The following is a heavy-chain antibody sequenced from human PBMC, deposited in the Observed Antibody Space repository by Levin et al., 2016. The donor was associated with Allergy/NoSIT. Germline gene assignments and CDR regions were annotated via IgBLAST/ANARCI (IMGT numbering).Heavy chain of an antibody. J-gene: IGHJ4*02. CDR2: ISYDGSYK. V-gene: IGHV3-30*04. D-gene: IGHD5-18*01. Sequence: SLKISCAASGFAFSDYAMHWVRQAPGKGLECVALISYDGSYKYYADSVKGRFTISRDNSKNTLYLQMNSLRAEDTAVYYCARVRDSYGFGPYDYWGQGTLVTVSS. CDR3: ARVRDSYGFGPYDY. CDR1: GFAFSDYA.